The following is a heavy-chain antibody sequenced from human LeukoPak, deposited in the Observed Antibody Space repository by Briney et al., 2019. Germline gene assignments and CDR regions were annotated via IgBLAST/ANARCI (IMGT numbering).Heavy chain of an antibody. CDR1: GFTFSSYA. V-gene: IGHV3-30*04. J-gene: IGHJ4*02. CDR3: ASIPVAGVDY. CDR2: IPYDGSNK. Sequence: GGSLRLSCAASGFTFSSYAMHWVRQAPGKGLEWVAVIPYDGSNKYYADSVKGRFTISRDHSKNTLYLQMNSLRAEDTAVYYCASIPVAGVDYWGQGTLVTVSS. D-gene: IGHD6-19*01.